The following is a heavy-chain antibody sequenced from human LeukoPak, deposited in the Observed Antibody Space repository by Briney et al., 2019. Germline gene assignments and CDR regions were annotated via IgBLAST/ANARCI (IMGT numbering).Heavy chain of an antibody. V-gene: IGHV3-64D*06. D-gene: IGHD5-12*01. CDR3: VKDRYDSGYDFSYFDY. J-gene: IGHJ4*02. CDR1: GFTFSSYA. Sequence: GGSLRLSCSASGFTFSSYAMHWVRQAPGKGLEYVSAISSNGGSTYYADSVKGRFTISRDNSKNTLYLQMSSLRAEDTAVYYCVKDRYDSGYDFSYFDYWGQGTLVTVSS. CDR2: ISSNGGST.